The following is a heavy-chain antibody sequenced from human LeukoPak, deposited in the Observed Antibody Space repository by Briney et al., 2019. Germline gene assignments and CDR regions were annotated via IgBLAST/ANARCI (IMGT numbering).Heavy chain of an antibody. J-gene: IGHJ4*02. Sequence: KAPETLSLTCTVSGGSISSYYWRWIRQPPGKGLEWIGYIYYSGSTNYNPSLKSRVTISVDTSKNQFSLKLSSVTAADTAVYYCARVAGGGFDYWGQGTLVTVSS. CDR2: IYYSGST. V-gene: IGHV4-59*08. CDR1: GGSISSYY. D-gene: IGHD2-15*01. CDR3: ARVAGGGFDY.